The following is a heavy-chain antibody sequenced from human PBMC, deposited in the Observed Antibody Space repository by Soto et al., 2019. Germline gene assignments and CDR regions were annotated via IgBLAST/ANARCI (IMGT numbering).Heavy chain of an antibody. CDR2: ISYDESKT. V-gene: IGHV3-30*18. D-gene: IGHD1-26*01. CDR1: GFTFSSYG. J-gene: IGHJ4*02. CDR3: AKEGGLSGSYYISSSYYFDY. Sequence: QVQLVESGGGVVQPGRSLRLSCVASGFTFSSYGMHWVRQAPAKGRGWGAIISYDESKTYYADSVKGRFTISRDNSKNTLYLQMNSLRAEDTSVYYCAKEGGLSGSYYISSSYYFDYWGQGTLVTVSS.